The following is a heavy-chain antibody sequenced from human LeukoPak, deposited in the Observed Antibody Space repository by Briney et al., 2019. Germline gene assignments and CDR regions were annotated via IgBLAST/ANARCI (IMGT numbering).Heavy chain of an antibody. J-gene: IGHJ5*02. CDR3: ARDLVSGYSYGYVWFDP. Sequence: SVKVSCKASGGTFSSYAISWVRQSPGQGLEWMGGIIPIFGTANYAQKFQGRVTITADKSTSTAYMELSSLRSEDTAVYYCARDLVSGYSYGYVWFDPWGQGTLVTVSS. V-gene: IGHV1-69*06. CDR2: IIPIFGTA. D-gene: IGHD5-18*01. CDR1: GGTFSSYA.